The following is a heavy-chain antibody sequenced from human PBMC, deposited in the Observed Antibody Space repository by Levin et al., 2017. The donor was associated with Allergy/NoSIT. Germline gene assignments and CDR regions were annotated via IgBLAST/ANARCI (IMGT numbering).Heavy chain of an antibody. CDR3: AKATNYGDSPYFDY. CDR1: GFTFDDYA. CDR2: ISWNSGSI. J-gene: IGHJ4*02. Sequence: GGSLRLSCAASGFTFDDYAMHWVRQAPGKGLEWVSGISWNSGSIGYADSVKGRFTISRDNAKNSLYLQMNSLRAEDTALYYCAKATNYGDSPYFDYWGQGTLVTVSS. V-gene: IGHV3-9*01. D-gene: IGHD4-17*01.